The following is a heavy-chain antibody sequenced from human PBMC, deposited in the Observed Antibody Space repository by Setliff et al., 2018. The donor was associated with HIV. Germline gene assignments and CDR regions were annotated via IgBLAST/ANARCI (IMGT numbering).Heavy chain of an antibody. CDR2: IYTSGST. D-gene: IGHD6-19*01. CDR3: ARAEQWLVIDAFDI. Sequence: NPSETLSLTCTVSGGSISSGSYYWSWIRQPAGKGLEWIGHIYTSGSTNYNPSLKSRVTISVDTSKNQFSLKLSSVTAADTAVYYCARAEQWLVIDAFDIWGQGTMVTVS. J-gene: IGHJ3*02. V-gene: IGHV4-61*09. CDR1: GGSISSGSYY.